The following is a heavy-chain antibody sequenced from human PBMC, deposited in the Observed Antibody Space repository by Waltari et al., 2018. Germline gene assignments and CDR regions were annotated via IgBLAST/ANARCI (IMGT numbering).Heavy chain of an antibody. CDR1: GYSIRDGYF. CDR2: IKHKGNT. Sequence: QVQLQESGPGQLKPSETLSLPCSVSGYSIRDGYFWGWIRLPPGKGLEWIGSIKHKGNTYYNPSLKSRVTLSLDTSKNQFSLTLTSVTAADTALYYCARDLYGGNAAEYFDPWGQGTLLTVSS. D-gene: IGHD4-17*01. CDR3: ARDLYGGNAAEYFDP. V-gene: IGHV4-38-2*02. J-gene: IGHJ4*02.